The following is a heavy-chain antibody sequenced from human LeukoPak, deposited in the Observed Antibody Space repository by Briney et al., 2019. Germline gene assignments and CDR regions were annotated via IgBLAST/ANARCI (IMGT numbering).Heavy chain of an antibody. CDR2: IVVGSGNT. CDR3: AAEHCSGGSCYFDY. V-gene: IGHV1-58*01. J-gene: IGHJ4*02. Sequence: SVKVSCKASGFTFTSSAVQWVRQARGQRLEWIGWIVVGSGNTNYAQKFQERVTITRDMSTSTAYMELSSLRSEDTAVYYCAAEHCSGGSCYFDYWGQGTLATVSS. D-gene: IGHD2-15*01. CDR1: GFTFTSSA.